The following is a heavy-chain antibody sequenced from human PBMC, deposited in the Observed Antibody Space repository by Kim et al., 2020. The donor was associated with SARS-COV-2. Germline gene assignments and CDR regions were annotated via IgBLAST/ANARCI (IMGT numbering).Heavy chain of an antibody. D-gene: IGHD3-22*01. CDR2: INHSGST. CDR1: GGSFSGYY. J-gene: IGHJ4*02. CDR3: ARLGSWEYYYDSKDY. Sequence: SETLSLTCAVYGGSFSGYYWSWIRQPPGKGLEWIGEINHSGSTNYNPSLKSRVTISVDTSKNQFSLKLSSVTAADTAVYYCARLGSWEYYYDSKDYWGQGTLVTVSS. V-gene: IGHV4-34*01.